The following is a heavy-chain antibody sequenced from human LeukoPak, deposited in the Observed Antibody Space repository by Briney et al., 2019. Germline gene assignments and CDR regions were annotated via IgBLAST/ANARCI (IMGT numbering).Heavy chain of an antibody. Sequence: PSETLSLTCSVSGDSISRHFWSWIRQPPGKGLEWIAFIHYSGRTKYNPSLQSRVTISVDTSENEFSLRLTSVTAADTAVYYCARLLDNDSSGDHDTFDMWGQGTVVTVSS. CDR3: ARLLDNDSSGDHDTFDM. CDR1: GDSISRHF. D-gene: IGHD3-22*01. V-gene: IGHV4-59*11. CDR2: IHYSGRT. J-gene: IGHJ3*02.